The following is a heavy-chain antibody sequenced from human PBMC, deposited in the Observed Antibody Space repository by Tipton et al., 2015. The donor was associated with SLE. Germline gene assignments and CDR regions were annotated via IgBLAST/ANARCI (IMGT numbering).Heavy chain of an antibody. V-gene: IGHV4-39*02. CDR1: GGSISSSSYY. CDR2: IYYSGTT. J-gene: IGHJ4*02. D-gene: IGHD6-13*01. Sequence: LSLTCTVSGGSISSSSYYWGWIRQPPGKGLEWIGSIYYSGTTNYNLSLGSRVTISVDTSKNEFSRKLSSVTAADTAVYYCARGIAAAGFFDYWGQGTLVTVSS. CDR3: ARGIAAAGFFDY.